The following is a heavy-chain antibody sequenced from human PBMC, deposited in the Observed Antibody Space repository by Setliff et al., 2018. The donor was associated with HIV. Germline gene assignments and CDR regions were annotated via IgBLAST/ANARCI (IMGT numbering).Heavy chain of an antibody. CDR3: TRPRVPYDFRSGPEV. V-gene: IGHV4-59*11. CDR2: IYYSGST. Sequence: SETLSLTCTVSGGSISSHYWSWIRQPPGKGLEWIGYIYYSGSTNYNPSLKSRVTISVDTSKNQFSLKLSSVTAADTAVYYCTRPRVPYDFRSGPEVWGQGTLVTVSS. D-gene: IGHD3-3*01. J-gene: IGHJ4*02. CDR1: GGSISSHY.